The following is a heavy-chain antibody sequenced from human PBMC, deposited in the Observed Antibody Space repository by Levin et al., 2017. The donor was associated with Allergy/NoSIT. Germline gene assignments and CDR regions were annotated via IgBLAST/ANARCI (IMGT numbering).Heavy chain of an antibody. Sequence: PGGSLRLSCKASGYTFTSYYMHWVRQAPGQGLEWMGIINPSGGSTSYAQKFQGRVTMTRDTSTSTVYMELSSLRSEDTAVYYCARGRVGAGNWFDPWGQGTLVTVSS. CDR3: ARGRVGAGNWFDP. J-gene: IGHJ5*02. CDR1: GYTFTSYY. D-gene: IGHD1-26*01. V-gene: IGHV1-46*01. CDR2: INPSGGST.